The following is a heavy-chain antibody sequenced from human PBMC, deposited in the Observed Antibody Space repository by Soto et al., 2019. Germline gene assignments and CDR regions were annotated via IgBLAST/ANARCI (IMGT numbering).Heavy chain of an antibody. CDR2: INHSGST. J-gene: IGHJ6*02. CDR3: ARVRTTVTANYYYYGMDV. CDR1: GGSFSGYY. Sequence: SETLSLTCAVYGGSFSGYYWSWIRQPPGKGLEWIGEINHSGSTNYNPSLKSRVTISVDTSTNQFSLKLSSVTAADTAVYYCARVRTTVTANYYYYGMDVWGQGTTVTVSS. D-gene: IGHD4-17*01. V-gene: IGHV4-34*01.